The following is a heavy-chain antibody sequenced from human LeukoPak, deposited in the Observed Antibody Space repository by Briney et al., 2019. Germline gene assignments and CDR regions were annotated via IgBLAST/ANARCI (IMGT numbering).Heavy chain of an antibody. J-gene: IGHJ4*02. CDR3: ARDRQTTLFDY. CDR2: IIPIFGTA. CDR1: GGTFSSYA. D-gene: IGHD1-7*01. V-gene: IGHV1-69*05. Sequence: ASVKVSCKASGGTFSSYAISWVRQAPGQGLEWMGRIIPIFGTANYAQKFQGRVTITTDESTSTAYMERSSLRSEDTAVYYCARDRQTTLFDYWGQGTLVTVSS.